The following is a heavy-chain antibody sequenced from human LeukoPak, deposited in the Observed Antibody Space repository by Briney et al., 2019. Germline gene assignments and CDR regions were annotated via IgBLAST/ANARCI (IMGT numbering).Heavy chain of an antibody. D-gene: IGHD3-10*01. CDR1: GFTVSSNY. Sequence: GGSLRLSCAASGFTVSSNYMSWVRQAPGKGLEWISVIYSGGSTYYADSVKGRFTISRDNSKNTLYLQMNSLRAEDTAVYYCAREVVRGVIDYWGQGTLVTVPS. J-gene: IGHJ4*02. CDR3: AREVVRGVIDY. V-gene: IGHV3-53*01. CDR2: IYSGGST.